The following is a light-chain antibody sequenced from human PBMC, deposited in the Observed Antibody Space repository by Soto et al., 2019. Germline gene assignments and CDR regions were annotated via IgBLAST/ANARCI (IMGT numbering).Light chain of an antibody. CDR1: QSISSW. CDR2: DAS. CDR3: QQYNSYPRT. V-gene: IGKV1-5*01. J-gene: IGKJ1*01. Sequence: IQMTQSPSTLTASLGDRVPITCRASQSISSWLAWYQQKPGKAPKLLIYDASSLESGVPSRFRGSGSGTEFTLTISSLQPDDFATYYCQQYNSYPRTFGQGTKVDIK.